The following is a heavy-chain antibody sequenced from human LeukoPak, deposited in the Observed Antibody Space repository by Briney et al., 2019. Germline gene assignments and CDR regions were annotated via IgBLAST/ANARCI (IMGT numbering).Heavy chain of an antibody. Sequence: PSETLSLTCTVPGGSISSYYWSWIRQPPGKGLEWIGYIYYSGSTNYNPSLKSRVTISVDTSKNQFSLKLSSVTAADTAVYYCARDGDDYGDSYYFDYWGQGTLVTVSS. J-gene: IGHJ4*02. CDR2: IYYSGST. D-gene: IGHD4-17*01. V-gene: IGHV4-59*01. CDR1: GGSISSYY. CDR3: ARDGDDYGDSYYFDY.